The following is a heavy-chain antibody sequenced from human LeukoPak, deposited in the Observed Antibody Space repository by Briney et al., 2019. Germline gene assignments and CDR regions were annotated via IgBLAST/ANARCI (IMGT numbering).Heavy chain of an antibody. CDR3: AREGYSSSGPSNGIDY. V-gene: IGHV3-21*01. CDR1: GFTFSSYS. J-gene: IGHJ4*02. CDR2: ISSSSSYI. Sequence: GGSLRLSCAASGFTFSSYSMNWVRQAPGKGLEWVSSISSSSSYIYYADSVKGRFTISRDNAKNSLYLQMNSLRAEDTAVYYCAREGYSSSGPSNGIDYWGQGTLVTVSS. D-gene: IGHD6-6*01.